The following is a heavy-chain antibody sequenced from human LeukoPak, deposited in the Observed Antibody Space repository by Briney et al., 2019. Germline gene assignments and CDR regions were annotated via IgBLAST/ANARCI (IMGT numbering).Heavy chain of an antibody. CDR1: GGTFSSYA. Sequence: ASVKVSCKASGGTFSSYATSWVRQAPGQGLEWMGGIIPIFGTANYAQKFQGRVTITADESTSTAYMELSSLRSEDTAVYYCARGGPMSYYYYYYMDVWGKGTTVTISS. V-gene: IGHV1-69*13. J-gene: IGHJ6*03. CDR2: IIPIFGTA. CDR3: ARGGPMSYYYYYYMDV.